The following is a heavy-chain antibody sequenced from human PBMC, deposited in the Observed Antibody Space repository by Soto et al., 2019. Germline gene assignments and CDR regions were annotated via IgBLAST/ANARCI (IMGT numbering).Heavy chain of an antibody. CDR1: GFTFRSQA. CDR3: AKVGQQLVPRGGYFDY. Sequence: PGGSLRLSCAASGFTFRSQAMSWVRQAPGKGLEWVSAISGSGGNTYYADSVKGRFTISRDNSKNTLFLQMNSLRAEDTAVYYCAKVGQQLVPRGGYFDYWGQGTLVTVSS. V-gene: IGHV3-23*01. D-gene: IGHD6-6*01. J-gene: IGHJ4*02. CDR2: ISGSGGNT.